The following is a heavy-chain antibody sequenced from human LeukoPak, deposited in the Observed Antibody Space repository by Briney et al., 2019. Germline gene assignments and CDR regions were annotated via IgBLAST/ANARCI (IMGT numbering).Heavy chain of an antibody. D-gene: IGHD3-22*01. CDR3: TRGYYFDSSGPNIPFDY. J-gene: IGHJ4*02. CDR2: IKSDGSST. Sequence: PGGSLRLSCAASGFTFSSYWMHWVRQAPGKGLVWVSRIKSDGSSTTYADSVKGRFTISRDNAKNTLYLHMNSLRAEDTAVYYCTRGYYFDSSGPNIPFDYWGQGTLVTVSS. CDR1: GFTFSSYW. V-gene: IGHV3-74*01.